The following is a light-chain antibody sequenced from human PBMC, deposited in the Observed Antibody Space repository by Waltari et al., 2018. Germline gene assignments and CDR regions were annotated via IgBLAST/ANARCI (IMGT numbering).Light chain of an antibody. CDR2: WAS. V-gene: IGKV1-5*03. CDR3: QQSYSSPYT. CDR1: QTISSW. J-gene: IGKJ2*01. Sequence: DIQMTQSPSTLSASVGDRVTITCRASQTISSWLAWYQQKPGKAPNLLIYWASRLESGVPSRFSGSGSGTEFTLTISSLQPEDSATYYCQQSYSSPYTFGQGTKLEIK.